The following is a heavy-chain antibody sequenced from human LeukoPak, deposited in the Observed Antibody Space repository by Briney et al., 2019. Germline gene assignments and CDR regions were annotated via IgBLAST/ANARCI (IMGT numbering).Heavy chain of an antibody. D-gene: IGHD2-15*01. CDR3: AIIVVVVAATPRRQDFDY. V-gene: IGHV3-30*02. Sequence: GGSLRLSCAASGFTFSSYGMHWVRQAPGKGLEWVAFIRYDGSNKYYADSVKGRFTISRDNSKNTLYLQMNSLRAEDTAVYYCAIIVVVVAATPRRQDFDYWGQGTLVTVSS. CDR2: IRYDGSNK. J-gene: IGHJ4*02. CDR1: GFTFSSYG.